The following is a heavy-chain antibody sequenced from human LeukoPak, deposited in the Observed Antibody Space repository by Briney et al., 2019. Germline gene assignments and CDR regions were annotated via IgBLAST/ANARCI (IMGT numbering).Heavy chain of an antibody. J-gene: IGHJ4*02. CDR3: AKSYYDSSGYYYDRGPFDY. CDR1: GFTFSIYA. D-gene: IGHD3-22*01. V-gene: IGHV3-21*01. CDR2: ISSSSSYI. Sequence: GGSLRLSCAASGFTFSIYAMHWVRQAPGKGLEWVSSISSSSSYIYYADSVKGRFTISRDNAKNSLYLQMNSLRAEDTAVYYCAKSYYDSSGYYYDRGPFDYWGQGTLVTVSS.